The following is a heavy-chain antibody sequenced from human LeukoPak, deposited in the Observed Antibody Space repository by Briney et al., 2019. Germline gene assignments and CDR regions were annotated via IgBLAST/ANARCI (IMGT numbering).Heavy chain of an antibody. V-gene: IGHV3-7*01. CDR2: IKYDGDEE. Sequence: GGSLRLSCAASGFTFSSYWMSWMRQAPGKGLEWVANIKYDGDEEYYVDSVKGRFTISRDNAKNSLYLQLNSLRVEDTAVYYCKSGGAAPGSFDYWGQGTLVTVSP. CDR1: GFTFSSYW. CDR3: KSGGAAPGSFDY. J-gene: IGHJ4*02. D-gene: IGHD1-1*01.